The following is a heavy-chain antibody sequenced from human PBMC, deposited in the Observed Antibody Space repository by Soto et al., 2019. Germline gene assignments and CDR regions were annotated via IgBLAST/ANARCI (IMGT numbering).Heavy chain of an antibody. V-gene: IGHV4-34*01. CDR2: INSGGST. CDR3: ARHRDYYYFYYGMDV. J-gene: IGHJ6*02. CDR1: GGYFSGYS. D-gene: IGHD3-16*01. Sequence: SETLSLTCAVHGGYFSGYSWTWIRQPPGQGLEWIGEINSGGSTTYNPSLRSRVSMSLDTSTNHFSLNLSSVTAADTAVYYCARHRDYYYFYYGMDVWGQGTTVTVSS.